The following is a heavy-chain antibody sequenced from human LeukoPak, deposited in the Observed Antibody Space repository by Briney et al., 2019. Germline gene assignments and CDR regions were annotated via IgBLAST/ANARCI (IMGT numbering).Heavy chain of an antibody. J-gene: IGHJ4*02. D-gene: IGHD6-19*01. CDR2: INHSGST. Sequence: SETLSLTCAVYGGSFSGYYWSWIRQPPGKGLEWIGEINHSGSTNYNPSLKSRVTISADTSKNQFSLKLSSVTAADTAVYYCARAHQWPKDWGQGTLVTVSS. V-gene: IGHV4-34*01. CDR1: GGSFSGYY. CDR3: ARAHQWPKD.